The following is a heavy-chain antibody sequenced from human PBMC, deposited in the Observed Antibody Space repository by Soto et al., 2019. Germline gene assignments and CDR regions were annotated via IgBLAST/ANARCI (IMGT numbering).Heavy chain of an antibody. CDR3: ARGVIVVVPAAHAAFDI. Sequence: QVQLVQSGAEVKKPGASVKVSCKASGYTFTSYGISWVRQAPGQGLEWMGWISAYNGNTNYAQKLQGRVTMTTDTSTSTAYMELRSLRSDDTAVYYCARGVIVVVPAAHAAFDIWGQGTMVTVSS. CDR2: ISAYNGNT. V-gene: IGHV1-18*01. CDR1: GYTFTSYG. J-gene: IGHJ3*02. D-gene: IGHD2-2*01.